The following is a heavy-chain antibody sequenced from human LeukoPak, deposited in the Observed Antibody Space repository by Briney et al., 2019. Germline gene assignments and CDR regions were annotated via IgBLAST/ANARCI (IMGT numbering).Heavy chain of an antibody. CDR2: INWDSGSI. J-gene: IGHJ4*02. CDR1: GFIFDNYA. D-gene: IGHD3-22*01. CDR3: ARAANYDSSGRDY. Sequence: PGGSLRLSCAASGFIFDNYAMHWVRQAPGKGLEWVSGINWDSGSIAYADSVKGRFTISRDNAENSLYLQMNSLRAEDTALYYCARAANYDSSGRDYWGQGTLVTVSS. V-gene: IGHV3-9*01.